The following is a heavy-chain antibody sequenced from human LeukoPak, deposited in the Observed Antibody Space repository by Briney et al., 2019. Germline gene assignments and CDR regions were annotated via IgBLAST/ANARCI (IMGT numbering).Heavy chain of an antibody. CDR1: GLLFDDYT. V-gene: IGHV3-43*01. CDR3: ATGDEDSPMNFYH. CDR2: INWDGGST. J-gene: IGHJ4*02. Sequence: GGSLRVSCVASGLLFDDYTMHWVRQAPGKGLQLISLINWDGGSTYYAGSVKGRFIVSRDNSKNSLYLQMNSLTTEDTAFYYCATGDEDSPMNFYHWGQGTLVTVSS. D-gene: IGHD5-18*01.